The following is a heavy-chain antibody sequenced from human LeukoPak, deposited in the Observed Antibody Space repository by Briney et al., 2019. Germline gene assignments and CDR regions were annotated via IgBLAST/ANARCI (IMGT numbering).Heavy chain of an antibody. CDR2: IIPIFGTA. J-gene: IGHJ6*02. CDR3: ARVASFWARYYYYGMDV. CDR1: GGTFSSYA. Sequence: SVKVSCKASGGTFSSYAISWVRQAPGQGLEWMGGIIPIFGTANYAQKFQGRVTITADESTSTAYMELRSLRSDDTAVYYCARVASFWARYYYYGMDVWGQGTTVTVSS. V-gene: IGHV1-69*01. D-gene: IGHD3-16*01.